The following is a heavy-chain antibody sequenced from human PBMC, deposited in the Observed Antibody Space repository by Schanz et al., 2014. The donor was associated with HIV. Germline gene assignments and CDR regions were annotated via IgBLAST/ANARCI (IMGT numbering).Heavy chain of an antibody. Sequence: QVQLQQWGAGLLKPSETLSLTCAVYGGSFSDYYWSWIRQPPGKGLEWIGEINHSGSTNYNPSLRSRVSMSVDTSKNKFSVKVKSMTAADTAVYYCARGGILLPRGVSNWFDPWGQGTLVIVSS. V-gene: IGHV4-34*01. CDR3: ARGGILLPRGVSNWFDP. CDR2: INHSGST. CDR1: GGSFSDYY. D-gene: IGHD3-10*01. J-gene: IGHJ5*02.